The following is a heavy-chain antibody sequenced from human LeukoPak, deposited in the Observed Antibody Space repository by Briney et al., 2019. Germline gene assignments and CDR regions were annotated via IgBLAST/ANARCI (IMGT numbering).Heavy chain of an antibody. J-gene: IGHJ4*02. CDR3: ARGQDYGIHRTIDY. D-gene: IGHD4-17*01. CDR1: GGSISSSSYY. Sequence: SETLSLTCTVSGGSISSSSYYWGWIRQPPGKGLEWTGSIYYSGSTYYNPSLKSRVTISVDTSKNQFSLKLSSVTAADTAVYYCARGQDYGIHRTIDYWGQGTLVTVSS. V-gene: IGHV4-39*07. CDR2: IYYSGST.